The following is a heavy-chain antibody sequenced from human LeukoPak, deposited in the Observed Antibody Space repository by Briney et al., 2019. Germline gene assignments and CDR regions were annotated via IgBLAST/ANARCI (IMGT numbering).Heavy chain of an antibody. CDR1: GYTFTSYD. Sequence: GASVKVSCKASGYTFTSYDINWVRQATGQGLEWMGWMNPNSGNTGYAQKFQGRVTITRNTSISTAYMELSSLRSEDTAVYYCARASEWWYQSTDAFDIWGQGTMVTVSS. CDR2: MNPNSGNT. V-gene: IGHV1-8*01. J-gene: IGHJ3*02. CDR3: ARASEWWYQSTDAFDI. D-gene: IGHD2-15*01.